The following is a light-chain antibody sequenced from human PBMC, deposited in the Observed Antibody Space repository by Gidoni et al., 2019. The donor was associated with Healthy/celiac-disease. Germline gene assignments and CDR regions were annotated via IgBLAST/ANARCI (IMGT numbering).Light chain of an antibody. V-gene: IGKV1-39*01. Sequence: DIQLTPSPSSLSASVGDRVTITCRASQSISSNLHWYQQKPGKALKLLIYAASSLQSGVPSRFSGSGSGTDFTLTISSLQPEDFATYYCQQSYSTPDTFXXXTKRDIK. CDR2: AAS. CDR1: QSISSN. J-gene: IGKJ2*01. CDR3: QQSYSTPDT.